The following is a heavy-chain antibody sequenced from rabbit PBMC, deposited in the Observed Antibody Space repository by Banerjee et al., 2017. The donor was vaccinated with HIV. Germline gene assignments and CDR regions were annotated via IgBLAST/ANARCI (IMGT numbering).Heavy chain of an antibody. CDR2: IYAGSTGST. V-gene: IGHV1S40*01. CDR3: ARDLAGVTGWNFGL. Sequence: QSLEESGGDLVKPGASLTLTCTASGFSFSSVYWIYWVRQAPGKGLEWIGTIYAGSTGSTYYASWAKGRFTISKTSSTTVTLQMTSLTAADTATYFCARDLAGVTGWNFGLWGQGTLVTVS. J-gene: IGHJ3*01. D-gene: IGHD4-1*01. CDR1: GFSFSSVYW.